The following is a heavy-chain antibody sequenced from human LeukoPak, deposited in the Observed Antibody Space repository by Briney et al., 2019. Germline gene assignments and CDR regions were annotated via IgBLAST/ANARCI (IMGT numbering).Heavy chain of an antibody. CDR3: ARGRGPYGWFDP. CDR1: GFTVRNNY. D-gene: IGHD3-10*01. Sequence: RGSLRLSCAASGFTVRNNYMIWVRQAPGKGLEWVSLIYSGGSTYYSDSVRGRFATSRDNSKNTLYLQMSSLRAEDTAVYYCARGRGPYGWFDPWGQGTLVTVSS. CDR2: IYSGGST. V-gene: IGHV3-53*01. J-gene: IGHJ5*02.